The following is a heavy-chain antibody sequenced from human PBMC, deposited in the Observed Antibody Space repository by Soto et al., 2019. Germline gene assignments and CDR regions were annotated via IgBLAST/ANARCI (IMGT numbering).Heavy chain of an antibody. J-gene: IGHJ4*02. V-gene: IGHV1-69*04. CDR3: AREVAGTFDY. CDR1: GGTFSSYT. Sequence: GASVKVSCKASGGTFSSYTISWVRQAPGQGLEWMGRIIPIHGIANYAQKFQGRVTMTADTSTSTAYMELRSLRSDDTAVYYCAREVAGTFDYWGQGTLVTVSS. CDR2: IIPIHGIA. D-gene: IGHD6-19*01.